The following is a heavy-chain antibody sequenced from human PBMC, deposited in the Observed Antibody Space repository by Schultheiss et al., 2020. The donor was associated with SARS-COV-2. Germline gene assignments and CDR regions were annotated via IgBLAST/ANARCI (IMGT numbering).Heavy chain of an antibody. CDR3: ARDGGGYSWNWFDP. CDR2: MNPNSGNT. Sequence: ASVKVSCKASGYTFTSYDIDWVRQATGQGLEWMGWMNPNSGNTGYAQKFQGRVTMTTDTSTSTAYMELRSLRSDDTAVYYCARDGGGYSWNWFDPWGQGTLVTVSS. D-gene: IGHD5-18*01. V-gene: IGHV1-8*01. CDR1: GYTFTSYD. J-gene: IGHJ5*02.